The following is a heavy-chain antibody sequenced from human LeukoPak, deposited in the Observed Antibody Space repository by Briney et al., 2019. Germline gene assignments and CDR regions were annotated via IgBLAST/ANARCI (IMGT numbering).Heavy chain of an antibody. J-gene: IGHJ4*02. CDR1: GGPISSYY. CDR2: IYCSGST. D-gene: IGHD3-9*01. CDR3: ARFNDILTGYYDY. V-gene: IGHV4-59*01. Sequence: SETLSLTCTVSGGPISSYYWSWIRQPPGKGLEWIGYIYCSGSTNYNPSLKSRVTISVDTSKNQFSLKLSSVTAADTAVYYCARFNDILTGYYDYWGQGTLVTVSS.